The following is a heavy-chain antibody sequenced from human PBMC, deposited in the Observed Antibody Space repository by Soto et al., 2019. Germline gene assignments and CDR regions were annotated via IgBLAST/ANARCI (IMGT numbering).Heavy chain of an antibody. CDR1: GYTFTSYG. CDR3: ARESGDIVATPPTNPTSWFDP. V-gene: IGHV1-18*01. D-gene: IGHD5-12*01. J-gene: IGHJ5*02. CDR2: ISAYNGNT. Sequence: QVQLVQSGAEVKKPGASVKVSCKASGYTFTSYGISWVRQAPGQGLEWMGWISAYNGNTNYAQKLQGRVTMTTDTSTSTAYMELRSLRSDDTAVYYCARESGDIVATPPTNPTSWFDPWGQGTLVTVSS.